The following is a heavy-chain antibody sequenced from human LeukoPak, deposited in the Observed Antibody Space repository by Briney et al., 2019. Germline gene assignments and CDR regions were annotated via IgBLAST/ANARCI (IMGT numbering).Heavy chain of an antibody. Sequence: GGSLRLSCAASGFIFNTHAMSWVRQAPGKGLEWVSGISSDGYSTYYADSVKGRFTISRDPSQNTLYLEMNSLRVEDTAVYYCAKVIGSGSYSPNYYYYYGVDVWGQGTTVTVSS. J-gene: IGHJ6*02. D-gene: IGHD3-10*01. V-gene: IGHV3-23*01. CDR2: ISSDGYST. CDR1: GFIFNTHA. CDR3: AKVIGSGSYSPNYYYYYGVDV.